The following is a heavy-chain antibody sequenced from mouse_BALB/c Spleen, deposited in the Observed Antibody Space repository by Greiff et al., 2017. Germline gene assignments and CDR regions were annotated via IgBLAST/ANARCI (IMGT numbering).Heavy chain of an antibody. CDR1: GFTFSSYA. V-gene: IGHV5-6-5*01. J-gene: IGHJ1*01. CDR2: ISSGGST. CDR3: ARCSYWYFDV. Sequence: EVHLVESGGGLVKPGGSLKLSCAASGFTFSSYAMSWVRQTPEKRLEWVASISSGGSTYYPDSVKGRFTISRDNARNILYLQMSSLRSEDTAMYYCARCSYWYFDVWGAGTTVTVSS.